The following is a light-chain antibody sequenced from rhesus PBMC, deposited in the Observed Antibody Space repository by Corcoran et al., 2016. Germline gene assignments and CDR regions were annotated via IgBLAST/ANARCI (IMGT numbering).Light chain of an antibody. CDR2: GAS. J-gene: IGKJ4*01. V-gene: IGKV3-24*04. CDR3: LQSSNWPHLT. CDR1: QSVSSS. Sequence: EIVMTQSPATLALSPGERATLSCRASQSVSSSLAWYQQKPGQAPRLRIYGASSRATGIPDRFSGSGAGTEFTLTISSLEPEDVGVYFCLQSSNWPHLTFGGGTKVELK.